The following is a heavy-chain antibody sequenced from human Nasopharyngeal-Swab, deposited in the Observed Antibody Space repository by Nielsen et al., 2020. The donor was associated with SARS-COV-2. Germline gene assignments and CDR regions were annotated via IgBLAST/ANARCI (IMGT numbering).Heavy chain of an antibody. CDR3: ARAPKMGAAAGLHPFGN. J-gene: IGHJ4*02. D-gene: IGHD6-13*01. Sequence: GESLKISCAASGFTFSRYGMHWFRQAPGMGLEWVAAIWYNGRKKYYSDSMRGRFTISRDEAQNSLYLQMNSLRDEDTAVYYCARAPKMGAAAGLHPFGNWGQGTLVTVSS. V-gene: IGHV3-33*01. CDR1: GFTFSRYG. CDR2: IWYNGRKK.